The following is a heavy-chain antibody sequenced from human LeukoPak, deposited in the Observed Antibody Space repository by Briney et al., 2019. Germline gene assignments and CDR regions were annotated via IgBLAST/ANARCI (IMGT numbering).Heavy chain of an antibody. CDR2: IWPGGSNK. V-gene: IGHV3-33*01. J-gene: IGHJ5*02. CDR3: ARDYCRTASCLET. D-gene: IGHD2-2*01. Sequence: GRSLRLSCAASGFTFNSYGMFWVRQAPGKGLEWVAFIWPGGSNKLYGDSVKGRFTISRDNSKNTVYLQMKSLRGEDTAVYYCARDYCRTASCLETWGQGTLVTVSS. CDR1: GFTFNSYG.